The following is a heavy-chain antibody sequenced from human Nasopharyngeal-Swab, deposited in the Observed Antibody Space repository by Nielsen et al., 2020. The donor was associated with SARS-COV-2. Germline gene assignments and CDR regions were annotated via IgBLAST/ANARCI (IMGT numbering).Heavy chain of an antibody. CDR1: GGSISSSSYY. CDR3: ALRSTSRLYLPGGGYFDY. Sequence: SETLSLTCTVSGGSISSSSYYWGWIRQPPGKGLEWIGSICYSGSTYYNPSLKSRVTISVDTSKNQFSLKLSSVTAADTAVYYCALRSTSRLYLPGGGYFDYWGQGTLVTVSS. V-gene: IGHV4-39*01. CDR2: ICYSGST. J-gene: IGHJ4*02. D-gene: IGHD2-2*01.